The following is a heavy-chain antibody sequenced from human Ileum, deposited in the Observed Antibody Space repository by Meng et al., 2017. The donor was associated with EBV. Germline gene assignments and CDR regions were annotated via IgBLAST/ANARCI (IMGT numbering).Heavy chain of an antibody. J-gene: IGHJ4*02. CDR1: GGSISSGNW. D-gene: IGHD1-14*01. CDR2: IYHSGIT. CDR3: ARDPTGGEDHQRV. V-gene: IGHV4-4*02. Sequence: ESGPGLVKPSGTLSPTCAVSGGSISSGNWWSWVRQPPGKGLEWIGKIYHSGITIYNPSLKSRVTMSVDNSKNQFSLKLNSMTAADTAVYYCARDPTGGEDHQRVWGQGTLVTVSS.